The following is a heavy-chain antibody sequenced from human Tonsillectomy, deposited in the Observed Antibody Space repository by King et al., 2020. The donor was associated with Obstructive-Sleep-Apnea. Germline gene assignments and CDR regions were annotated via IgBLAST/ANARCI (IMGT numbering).Heavy chain of an antibody. CDR2: ISGSAGST. D-gene: IGHD3-9*01. J-gene: IGHJ1*01. CDR1: GFTFSTYA. Sequence: VQLVESGGGLVQPGGSLRLSCAASGFTFSTYAMSWVRQAPGKGLECVSVISGSAGSTYYADSVKGRFTISRDNSQNTLYLQMNSLRAEDTAVYYCAEVVSLDSLTGYSGMRGGEYLQHWGQGTLVTVSS. V-gene: IGHV3-23*04. CDR3: AEVVSLDSLTGYSGMRGGEYLQH.